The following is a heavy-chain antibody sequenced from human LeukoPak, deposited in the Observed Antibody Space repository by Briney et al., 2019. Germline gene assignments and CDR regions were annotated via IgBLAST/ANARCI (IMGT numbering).Heavy chain of an antibody. CDR1: GGSISSGDYY. CDR3: ARGNGGYADAFDI. D-gene: IGHD2-15*01. J-gene: IGHJ3*02. V-gene: IGHV4-30-4*01. CDR2: IYYSGST. Sequence: SETLSLTCTVSGGSISSGDYYWSWIRQPPGKGLEWIGYIYYSGSTYYNPSLKSRVTISVDTSKNQFSLKLSSVTAADTAVYHCARGNGGYADAFDIWGQGTMVTVSS.